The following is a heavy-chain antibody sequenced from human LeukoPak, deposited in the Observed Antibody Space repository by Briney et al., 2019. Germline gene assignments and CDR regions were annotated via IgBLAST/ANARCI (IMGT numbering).Heavy chain of an antibody. J-gene: IGHJ6*02. CDR2: ISYDGSNK. D-gene: IGHD6-6*01. Sequence: PGGSLRLSCAASGFTFSNYAIHWVRQAPGKGLEWVAVISYDGSNKYYADSVKGRFTISRDNAKNSLYLQMNSLRAEDTAVYYCARDHQTYSSPLPGYYYYGMDVWGQGTTVTVSS. CDR1: GFTFSNYA. V-gene: IGHV3-30-3*01. CDR3: ARDHQTYSSPLPGYYYYGMDV.